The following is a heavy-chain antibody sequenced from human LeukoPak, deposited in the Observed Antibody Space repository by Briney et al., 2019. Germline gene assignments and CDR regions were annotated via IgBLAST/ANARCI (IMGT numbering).Heavy chain of an antibody. CDR1: GGSISSSSYY. J-gene: IGHJ4*02. D-gene: IGHD5-18*01. Sequence: SETLSLTCTVSGGSISSSSYYWGWIRQPPGKGLEWIGSIYYSGSTYYNPSLKSRVTISVDTSKNQFSLKLSSVTAADTAVYYCARGFSGYSYGDFDYWGQGTLVTVSS. CDR3: ARGFSGYSYGDFDY. V-gene: IGHV4-39*07. CDR2: IYYSGST.